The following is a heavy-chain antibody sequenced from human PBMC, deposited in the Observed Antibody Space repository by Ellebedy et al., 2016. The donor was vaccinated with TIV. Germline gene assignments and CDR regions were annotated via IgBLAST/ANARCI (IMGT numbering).Heavy chain of an antibody. CDR2: ISSSSSYI. D-gene: IGHD5-18*01. Sequence: GGSLRLSXAASGFTFSSYSMNWVRQAPGKGLEWVSSISSSSSYIYYADSVKGRFTISRDNAKNSLYLQMNSLRAEDTAVYYCARGALTAMVTCDYWGQGTLVTVSS. CDR3: ARGALTAMVTCDY. V-gene: IGHV3-21*01. J-gene: IGHJ4*02. CDR1: GFTFSSYS.